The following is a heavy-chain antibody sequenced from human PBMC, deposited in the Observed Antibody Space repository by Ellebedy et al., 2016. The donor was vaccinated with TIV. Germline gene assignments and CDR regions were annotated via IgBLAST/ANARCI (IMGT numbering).Heavy chain of an antibody. CDR2: IYYSGST. V-gene: IGHV4-61*01. Sequence: SETLSLTCTVSGGSVSSGSYYWSWIRQPPGKGLEWIGYIYYSGSTNYNPSLKSRVIISVDTSKNQFSLKLSSVTAADTAVYYCVRDLNVWGQGTTVTVSS. CDR1: GGSVSSGSYY. J-gene: IGHJ6*02. CDR3: VRDLNV.